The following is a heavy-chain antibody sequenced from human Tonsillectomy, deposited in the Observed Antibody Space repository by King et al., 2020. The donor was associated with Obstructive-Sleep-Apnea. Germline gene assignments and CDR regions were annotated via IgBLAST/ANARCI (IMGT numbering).Heavy chain of an antibody. CDR3: AKREGYGQIPS. CDR1: GFTFSNYA. CDR2: ISVSGGRT. J-gene: IGHJ4*02. D-gene: IGHD5-12*01. Sequence: VQLVESGGGLVQPGGSLRLSCAASGFTFSNYAMSWVRQAPGKGLEWVSGISVSGGRTYYADSVKGRFTNSRDNSQKPGYLQMNSLRAEETAVYYFAKREGYGQIPSWGQGTLVTVSS. V-gene: IGHV3-23*04.